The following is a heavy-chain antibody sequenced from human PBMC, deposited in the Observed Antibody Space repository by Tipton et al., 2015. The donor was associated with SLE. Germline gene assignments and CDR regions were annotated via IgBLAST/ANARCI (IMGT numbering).Heavy chain of an antibody. CDR2: IYYSGIT. Sequence: SGGSISPYYWTWIRQPPGKRLEWIGYIYYSGITIYNPSLKGRVTMFVDTSKNQFSVKLSSVTAADTAVYYCAREAWGHAFDIWGQGTMVTVSS. J-gene: IGHJ3*02. CDR3: AREAWGHAFDI. CDR1: GGSISPYY. V-gene: IGHV4-59*01. D-gene: IGHD2-21*01.